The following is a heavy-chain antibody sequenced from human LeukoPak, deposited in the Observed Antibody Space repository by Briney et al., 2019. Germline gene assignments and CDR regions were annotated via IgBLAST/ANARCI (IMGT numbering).Heavy chain of an antibody. D-gene: IGHD1-26*01. CDR2: INHSGST. CDR1: GGSFSGYY. CDR3: ARPFGRGSFFRGWFDP. J-gene: IGHJ5*02. V-gene: IGHV4-34*01. Sequence: SETLSLTCAVYGGSFSGYYWSWIRQPPGKGLEWIGEINHSGSTNYNPSLKSRVTISVDTSKNQFSLKLSSVTAADTAAYYCARPFGRGSFFRGWFDPWGQGTLVTVSS.